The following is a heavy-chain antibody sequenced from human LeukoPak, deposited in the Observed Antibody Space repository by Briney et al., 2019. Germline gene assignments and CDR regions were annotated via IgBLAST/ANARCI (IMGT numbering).Heavy chain of an antibody. Sequence: GGSLRLSCAASGFTFSSYAMSWVRQAPGKGLEWVSAISGSGGSTYYADSVKGRFSISRDNSKNTLYLQMNSLRAEDTAAYYCARSIAVAGTPFDYWGQGTLVTVSS. CDR1: GFTFSSYA. D-gene: IGHD6-19*01. CDR3: ARSIAVAGTPFDY. V-gene: IGHV3-23*01. J-gene: IGHJ4*02. CDR2: ISGSGGST.